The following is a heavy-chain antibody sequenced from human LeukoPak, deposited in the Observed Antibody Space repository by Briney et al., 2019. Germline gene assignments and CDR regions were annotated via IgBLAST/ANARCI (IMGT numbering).Heavy chain of an antibody. V-gene: IGHV3-7*01. CDR3: ARWGSELPDDAFDI. D-gene: IGHD6-25*01. J-gene: IGHJ3*02. Sequence: PGGSLRLSCVASGFTFSRYWMSWVRQAPGKGLEWVANIRQDGSEKHYLDSVKGRITISRDNAKNSLYLQMNSLRVEDTAVYFCARWGSELPDDAFDIWGQGTMVTVSS. CDR1: GFTFSRYW. CDR2: IRQDGSEK.